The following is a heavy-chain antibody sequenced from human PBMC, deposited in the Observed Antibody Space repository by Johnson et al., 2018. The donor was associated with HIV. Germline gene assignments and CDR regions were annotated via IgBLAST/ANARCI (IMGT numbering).Heavy chain of an antibody. CDR2: ISSNGGST. CDR3: ARDGAQQLARDAFDI. V-gene: IGHV3-64*01. D-gene: IGHD6-13*01. Sequence: MLLVESGGGLVQPGGSLRLSCAASGFTFSSYAMHWVRQAPGKGLEYVSAISSNGGSTYYANSVKGRFTISRDNSKNTLYLQMNSLRAEDTAVYYCARDGAQQLARDAFDIWGQGTMVTVSS. J-gene: IGHJ3*02. CDR1: GFTFSSYA.